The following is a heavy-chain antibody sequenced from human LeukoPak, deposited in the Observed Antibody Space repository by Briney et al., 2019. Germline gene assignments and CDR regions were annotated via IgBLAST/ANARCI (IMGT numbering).Heavy chain of an antibody. CDR2: VSQSGTT. V-gene: IGHV4-38-2*02. CDR3: ARIFIRNGYSSYFDC. CDR1: GFSISSGHY. Sequence: SETLSLTCTVSGFSISSGHYWGWVRQPPGAGLEWIGSVSQSGTTYYNPSLKSRVTTSVDMSKNQFSLRLRPVTAADTAVYYCARIFIRNGYSSYFDCWGQGTLVTVSS. D-gene: IGHD5-18*01. J-gene: IGHJ4*02.